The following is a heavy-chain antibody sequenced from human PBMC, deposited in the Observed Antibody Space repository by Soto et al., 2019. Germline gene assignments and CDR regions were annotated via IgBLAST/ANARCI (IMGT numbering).Heavy chain of an antibody. J-gene: IGHJ5*02. CDR3: ARGYSSSWYNRMSYWFDP. D-gene: IGHD6-13*01. V-gene: IGHV4-31*03. Sequence: SETLSLTCTVSGGSISSGGYYWSWIRQHPGKGLEWIGYIYYSGSTYYNPSLKSRVTISVDTSKNQFSLKLSSVTAADTAVYCCARGYSSSWYNRMSYWFDPWGQGTLVTAPQ. CDR2: IYYSGST. CDR1: GGSISSGGYY.